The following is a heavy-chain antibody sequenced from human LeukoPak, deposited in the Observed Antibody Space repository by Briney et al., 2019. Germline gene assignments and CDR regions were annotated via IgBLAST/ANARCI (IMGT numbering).Heavy chain of an antibody. J-gene: IGHJ5*02. CDR2: MKPNSGDT. Sequence: GASVKVSCKASGYTFTSYDINWVRQANGQGLEWMGWMKPNSGDTGCAQKFQGRVTMTRNTSISTAYMELSSLRSEDTAVYYCARMNWLTTDNPNWFDPWGQGTLVTVSS. CDR1: GYTFTSYD. CDR3: ARMNWLTTDNPNWFDP. D-gene: IGHD4-11*01. V-gene: IGHV1-8*01.